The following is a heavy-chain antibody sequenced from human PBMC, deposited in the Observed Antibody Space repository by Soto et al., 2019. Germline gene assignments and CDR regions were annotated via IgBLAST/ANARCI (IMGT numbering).Heavy chain of an antibody. D-gene: IGHD3-3*01. J-gene: IGHJ6*02. CDR2: IYYSGST. CDR1: GGSISSGGYY. V-gene: IGHV4-31*03. Sequence: QVQLQESGPGLVKPSQTLSLTCTVSGGSISSGGYYWSWIRQHPGKGLEWIGYIYYSGSTYYNPSLKRRVTISVDTSKNQFSLKLSSVTAADTAVYYCARAITIFGVVIRRPYYYGMDVWGQGTTVTVSS. CDR3: ARAITIFGVVIRRPYYYGMDV.